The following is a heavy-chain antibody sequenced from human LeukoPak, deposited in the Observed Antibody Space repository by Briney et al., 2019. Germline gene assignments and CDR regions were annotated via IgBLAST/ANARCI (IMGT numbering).Heavy chain of an antibody. CDR2: IYYSGST. Sequence: PSETLSLTCTVSGGSISSYYWSWIRQPPGKGLEWIGCIYYSGSTNYNPSLKSRVTISVDTSKNQFSLKLSSVTAADTAVYYCARDLGYDSSGYGGGYFDYWGQGTLVTVSS. J-gene: IGHJ4*02. CDR1: GGSISSYY. V-gene: IGHV4-59*01. CDR3: ARDLGYDSSGYGGGYFDY. D-gene: IGHD3-22*01.